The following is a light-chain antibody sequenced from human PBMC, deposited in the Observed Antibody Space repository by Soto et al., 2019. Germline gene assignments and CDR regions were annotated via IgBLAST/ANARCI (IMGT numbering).Light chain of an antibody. J-gene: IGKJ4*01. Sequence: DIQMTQSPSSLSASVGDRVTITCRASRGISTYLAWYQQKAGRVPNLLIYAATTLHSGVPSRFSGSGSGTDFTLTISSLQPEDVATYYCQKYNSVPLTFGGGTKVDIK. V-gene: IGKV1-27*01. CDR1: RGISTY. CDR3: QKYNSVPLT. CDR2: AAT.